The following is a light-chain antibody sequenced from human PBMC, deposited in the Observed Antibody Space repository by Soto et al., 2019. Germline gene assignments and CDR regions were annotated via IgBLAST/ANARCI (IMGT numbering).Light chain of an antibody. V-gene: IGLV2-23*02. CDR1: SSGIGTFNL. J-gene: IGLJ2*01. CDR2: EVN. CDR3: YSFAGFNTQ. Sequence: QSVLTQPASVSGSPGQSIAISCTGNSSGIGTFNLVSWYQQHPGRAPKLIIYEVNKRPSGISSRFSASKSGNTASLTISGLQADDEADYYCYSFAGFNTQFGQGTK.